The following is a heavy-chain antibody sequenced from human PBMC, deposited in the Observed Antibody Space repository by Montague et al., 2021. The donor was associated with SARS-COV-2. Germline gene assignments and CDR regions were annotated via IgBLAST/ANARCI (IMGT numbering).Heavy chain of an antibody. J-gene: IGHJ6*02. V-gene: IGHV4-39*07. CDR2: IYYSGST. CDR3: ARDGTLRFTMLIGPRHYYYRMDP. D-gene: IGHD1-7*01. CDR1: GGSISSSSYY. Sequence: SETLSLTCTVSGGSISSSSYYWGWIRQPPGKGLEWIGSIYYSGSTYYNPSLKSRVTISVDTSKNQFSLKLSSVTAADTAVYYCARDGTLRFTMLIGPRHYYYRMDPGGQGPSVTVPS.